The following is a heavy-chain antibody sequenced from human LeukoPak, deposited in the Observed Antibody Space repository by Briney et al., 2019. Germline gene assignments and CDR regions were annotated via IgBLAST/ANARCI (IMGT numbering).Heavy chain of an antibody. D-gene: IGHD5-18*01. CDR2: IYHSGST. V-gene: IGHV4-38-2*02. CDR1: GYSISSGYY. CDR3: ARHVDTAMVRPWFFDY. J-gene: IGHJ4*02. Sequence: SETLSLTCTVSGYSISSGYYWGWIRPPPGKGLEWIGSIYHSGSTYYKPSLKSRVTISVDTSKNQFSLKLNSVTAADTAVYYCARHVDTAMVRPWFFDYWGQGTLVSVSS.